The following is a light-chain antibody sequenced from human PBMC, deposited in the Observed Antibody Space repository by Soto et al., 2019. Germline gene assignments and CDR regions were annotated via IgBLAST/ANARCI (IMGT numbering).Light chain of an antibody. J-gene: IGKJ4*01. V-gene: IGKV1-5*01. CDR3: QQYNSSPRT. Sequence: DVQMPQSPSTLFGSVGDRVTITCRASQIINSLLAWYQQKXGKAPKXXIYDASSLESGVPSRGRGRGAGTEFTLTISSLQPEDFETYYCQQYNSSPRTFGGGTKVDI. CDR1: QIINSL. CDR2: DAS.